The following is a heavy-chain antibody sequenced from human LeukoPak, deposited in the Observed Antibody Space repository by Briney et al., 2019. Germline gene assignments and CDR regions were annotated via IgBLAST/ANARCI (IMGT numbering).Heavy chain of an antibody. CDR2: ISGSGDTS. D-gene: IGHD6-13*01. V-gene: IGHV3-23*01. Sequence: QPGGSLRLSCAASVLTFSSYAVSWVRQAPGKGLEWVSAISGSGDTSFYADSVKGRFTISRDNSKNTLYLQMNSLSAEDTAVYYCAKDFRGIGYFFDYWGQGTLVTVSS. CDR1: VLTFSSYA. CDR3: AKDFRGIGYFFDY. J-gene: IGHJ4*02.